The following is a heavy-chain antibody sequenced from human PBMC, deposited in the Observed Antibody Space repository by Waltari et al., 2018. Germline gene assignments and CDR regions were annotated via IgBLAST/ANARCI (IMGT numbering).Heavy chain of an antibody. D-gene: IGHD6-13*01. V-gene: IGHV1-8*03. CDR1: GYTFTSYD. J-gene: IGHJ4*02. CDR2: MNPNSGNT. Sequence: QVQLVQSGAEVKKPGASVKVSCKASGYTFTSYDINWVRQATGQGLEWMGWMNPNSGNTGYSQKFKGRVTITRNTSISTAYMELSSLRSEDTAVYYCARGTASIAAAGDYWGQGTLVTVSS. CDR3: ARGTASIAAAGDY.